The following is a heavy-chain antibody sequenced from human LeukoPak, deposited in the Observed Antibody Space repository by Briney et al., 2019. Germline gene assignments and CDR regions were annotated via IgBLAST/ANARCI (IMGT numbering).Heavy chain of an antibody. J-gene: IGHJ4*02. D-gene: IGHD2-2*01. V-gene: IGHV1-46*01. CDR3: ARDGPTAAPFDY. CDR1: GYRFTSYD. CDR2: INPSGGST. Sequence: GASVKVSCKASGYRFTSYDVHWVRQAPGQGLEWMGIINPSGGSTSYAQRFQGRVAMTRDTSTTTVYMEVNSLTSEDTAVYFCARDGPTAAPFDYWGREPWSPSPQ.